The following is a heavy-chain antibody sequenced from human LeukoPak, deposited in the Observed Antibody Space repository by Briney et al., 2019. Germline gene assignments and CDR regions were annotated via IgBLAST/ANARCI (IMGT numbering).Heavy chain of an antibody. CDR1: GGSISSYY. J-gene: IGHJ3*02. V-gene: IGHV4-4*07. D-gene: IGHD3-22*01. CDR3: ARDRLPYDSSLEDRDAFDI. CDR2: IYTSGST. Sequence: SETLSLTCTVSGGSISSYYWSWIRQPTGKGLEWIGRIYTSGSTNYNPSLKSRVTMSVDTSKNQFSLKLSSVTAADTAVYYCARDRLPYDSSLEDRDAFDIWGQGTMVTVSS.